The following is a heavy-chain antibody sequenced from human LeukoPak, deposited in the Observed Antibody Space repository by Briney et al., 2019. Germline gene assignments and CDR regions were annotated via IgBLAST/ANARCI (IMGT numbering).Heavy chain of an antibody. V-gene: IGHV3-74*03. D-gene: IGHD3-9*01. CDR3: AREDILTGFDY. CDR2: INSDGTGT. J-gene: IGHJ4*02. CDR1: GLTFGTYW. Sequence: SGGSLRLSCEVSGLTFGTYWMHWVRQAPRKGLVWVSYINSDGTGTMYADSVKVRFTGSRDNAKNTLYLQMNSLRAEDTAVYYCAREDILTGFDYWGQGTLVTVSS.